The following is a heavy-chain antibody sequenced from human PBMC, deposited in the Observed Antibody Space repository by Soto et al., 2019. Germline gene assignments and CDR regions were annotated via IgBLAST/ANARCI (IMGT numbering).Heavy chain of an antibody. CDR3: ARRAMVTTDYYHYYMDV. CDR2: IYYSGST. CDR1: GGSISSYY. D-gene: IGHD5-18*01. V-gene: IGHV4-59*01. J-gene: IGHJ6*03. Sequence: SETLSLTCTVSGGSISSYYWSWIRQPPGKGLEWIGYIYYSGSTNYNPSLKSRVTISVDTSKNQFSLKLSSVTAADTAVYYCARRAMVTTDYYHYYMDVWGKGTTVTVSS.